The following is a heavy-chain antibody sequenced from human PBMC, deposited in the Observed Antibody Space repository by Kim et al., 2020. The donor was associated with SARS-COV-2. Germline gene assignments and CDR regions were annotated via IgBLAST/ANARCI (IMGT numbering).Heavy chain of an antibody. J-gene: IGHJ3*02. Sequence: SQTLSLTRSVSGDSIIDYYWSWIRQPPGKELEFIGYIYSSGSTTYSPSLKSRVTMSVDTSKNHFSLTLNSVTAADTALYFCARGRKPRYGYAYDIWGQGT. CDR2: IYSSGST. V-gene: IGHV4-4*09. D-gene: IGHD1-26*01. CDR1: GDSIIDYY. CDR3: ARGRKPRYGYAYDI.